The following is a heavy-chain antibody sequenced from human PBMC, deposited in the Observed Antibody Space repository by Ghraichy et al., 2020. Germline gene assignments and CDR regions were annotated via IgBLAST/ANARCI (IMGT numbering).Heavy chain of an antibody. Sequence: SLNISCAASGFTFDDYAMHWVRQAPGKGLEWVSGISWNSGSIGYADSVKGRFTISRDNAKNSLYLQMNSLRAEDTALYYCAKDIEGVEGPSPYYYYYVMDVWGQGTTVTVSS. D-gene: IGHD2-15*01. CDR2: ISWNSGSI. CDR1: GFTFDDYA. V-gene: IGHV3-9*01. J-gene: IGHJ6*02. CDR3: AKDIEGVEGPSPYYYYYVMDV.